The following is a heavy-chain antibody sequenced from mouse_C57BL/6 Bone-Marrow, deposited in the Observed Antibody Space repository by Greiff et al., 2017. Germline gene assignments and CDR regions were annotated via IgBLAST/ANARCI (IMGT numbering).Heavy chain of an antibody. Sequence: QVQLQQSGAELVKPGASVKMSCKASGYTFTSYWMNWVKQRPGQGLEWIGRINPSDSATNYNQKFKGKATLTVDKSSSTAYMQLSSLTSEDSAVYYCAIGDGYWFAYWGQGTLVTVSA. CDR3: AIGDGYWFAY. V-gene: IGHV1-74*01. J-gene: IGHJ3*01. CDR2: INPSDSAT. D-gene: IGHD2-3*01. CDR1: GYTFTSYW.